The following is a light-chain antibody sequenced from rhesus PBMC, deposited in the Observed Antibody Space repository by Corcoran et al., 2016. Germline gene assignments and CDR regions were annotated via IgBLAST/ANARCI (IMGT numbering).Light chain of an antibody. Sequence: DIQMTQSPSSLSASVGDRITITCRASQAINNYLSWYQHKPGKAPKTLIYYATNLETRVPSRFSGRGFGTEYTLTITSLQPEDVATYYCQQYDRPPYSFGQGTRLEIK. J-gene: IGKJ2*01. V-gene: IGKV1-66*01. CDR2: YAT. CDR3: QQYDRPPYS. CDR1: QAINNY.